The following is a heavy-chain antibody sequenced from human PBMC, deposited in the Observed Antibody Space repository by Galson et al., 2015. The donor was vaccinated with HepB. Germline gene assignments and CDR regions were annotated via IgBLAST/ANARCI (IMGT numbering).Heavy chain of an antibody. CDR1: GFTFSSYS. CDR2: ISSSSSTI. Sequence: SLRLSCAASGFTFSSYSMNWVRQAPGKGLEWVSYISSSSSTIYYADSVKGRFTISRDNAKNSLYLQMNSLRAEDTAVYYCAREYSSWPYYYYYYYMDVWGKGTTVTVSS. J-gene: IGHJ6*03. V-gene: IGHV3-48*01. D-gene: IGHD6-13*01. CDR3: AREYSSWPYYYYYYYMDV.